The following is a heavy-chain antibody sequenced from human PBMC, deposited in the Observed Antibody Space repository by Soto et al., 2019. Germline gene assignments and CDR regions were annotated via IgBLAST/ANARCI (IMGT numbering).Heavy chain of an antibody. Sequence: SETLSLTCTVSDSSISSSSYYWGWIRQPTGKGLEWIGRIYYSGSTYYNPSLKSRVTISVDTSKNQFSLKLSSVTAADTAVYYCAMGIVVVPAAKVNAFDIWGQGTMVTVS. CDR3: AMGIVVVPAAKVNAFDI. CDR2: IYYSGST. D-gene: IGHD2-2*01. V-gene: IGHV4-39*01. J-gene: IGHJ3*02. CDR1: DSSISSSSYY.